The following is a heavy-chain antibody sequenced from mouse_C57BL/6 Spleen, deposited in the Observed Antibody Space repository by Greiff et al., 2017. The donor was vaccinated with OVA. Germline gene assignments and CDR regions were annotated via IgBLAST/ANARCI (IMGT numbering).Heavy chain of an antibody. Sequence: VQRVESGAELVRPGASVTLSCKASGYTFTDYEMHWVKQTPVHGLEWIGAIDPETGGTAYNQKFKGKAILTADKSSSTAYMELRSLTSEDSAVYYCTRALAFDYWGQGTTLTVSS. CDR3: TRALAFDY. J-gene: IGHJ2*01. V-gene: IGHV1-15*01. CDR2: IDPETGGT. CDR1: GYTFTDYE.